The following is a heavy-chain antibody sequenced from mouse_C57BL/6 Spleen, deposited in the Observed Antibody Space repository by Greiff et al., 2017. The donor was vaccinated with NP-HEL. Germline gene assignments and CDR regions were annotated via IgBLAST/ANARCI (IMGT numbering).Heavy chain of an antibody. CDR1: GYTFTGYW. D-gene: IGHD3-2*02. CDR2: LLPGSGST. CDR3: ARGTTAQATRFAY. Sequence: QVQLQQSGAELMKPGASVKLSCKATGYTFTGYWIEWVKQRPGHGLAWIGELLPGSGSTNYNEKFKGKATFTADTSSNTAYMQLSSLTTEDSAIYDCARGTTAQATRFAYWGQGTLVTGSA. V-gene: IGHV1-9*01. J-gene: IGHJ3*01.